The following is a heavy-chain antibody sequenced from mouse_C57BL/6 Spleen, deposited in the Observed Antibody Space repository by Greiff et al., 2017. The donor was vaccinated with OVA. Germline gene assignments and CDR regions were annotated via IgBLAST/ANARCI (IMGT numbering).Heavy chain of an antibody. CDR3: ASYSSGYGFAY. Sequence: QVQLKESGAELVRPGTSVKMSCKASGYTFTNYWIGWAKQRPGHGLEWIGDIYPGGGYTNYNEKFKGKATLTADKSSSTAYMQFSSLTSEDSAIYYCASYSSGYGFAYWGQGTLVTVSA. D-gene: IGHD3-2*02. V-gene: IGHV1-63*01. J-gene: IGHJ3*01. CDR1: GYTFTNYW. CDR2: IYPGGGYT.